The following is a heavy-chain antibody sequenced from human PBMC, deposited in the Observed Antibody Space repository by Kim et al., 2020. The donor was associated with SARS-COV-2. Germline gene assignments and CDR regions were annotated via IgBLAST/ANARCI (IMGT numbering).Heavy chain of an antibody. J-gene: IGHJ6*03. V-gene: IGHV3-48*03. CDR1: GFTFSSYE. CDR3: ARDSGAYYYYYMDV. CDR2: ISSSGSTI. D-gene: IGHD3-10*01. Sequence: GGSLRLSCAASGFTFSSYEMNWVRQAPGKGLEWVSYISSSGSTIYYADSVKGRFTISRDTAKNSLYLQMNSLRAEDTAVYYCARDSGAYYYYYMDVWGKGTTVTVSS.